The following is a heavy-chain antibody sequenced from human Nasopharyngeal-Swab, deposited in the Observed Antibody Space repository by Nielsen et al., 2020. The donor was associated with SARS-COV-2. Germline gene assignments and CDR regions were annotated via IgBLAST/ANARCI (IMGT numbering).Heavy chain of an antibody. D-gene: IGHD1-26*01. CDR1: GFTFSNYW. J-gene: IGHJ4*02. V-gene: IGHV3-74*01. Sequence: GESLKISCAASGFTFSNYWMHWVRQAPGEGLVWVSRINGDGSTTTYADSVKGRFTISRDNAKNTLFLQMNSLRAEDTAVYFCARGYSGTYRIDYWGQGTLVTVSS. CDR2: INGDGSTT. CDR3: ARGYSGTYRIDY.